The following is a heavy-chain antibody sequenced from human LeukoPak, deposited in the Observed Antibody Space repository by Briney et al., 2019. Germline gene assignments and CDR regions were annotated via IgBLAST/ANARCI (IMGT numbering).Heavy chain of an antibody. V-gene: IGHV3-13*01. CDR3: ARSKRITMVRGDPYYYGMDV. J-gene: IGHJ6*02. CDR1: GFTFSSYD. D-gene: IGHD3-10*01. CDR2: IGTAGGT. Sequence: GGSLRLSCAASGFTFSSYDMHWVRQATGKGLEWVSAIGTAGGTYYPGSVKGRFTISRENAKNSLYLQMNSLRAGDTAVYYCARSKRITMVRGDPYYYGMDVWGQGTTVTVSS.